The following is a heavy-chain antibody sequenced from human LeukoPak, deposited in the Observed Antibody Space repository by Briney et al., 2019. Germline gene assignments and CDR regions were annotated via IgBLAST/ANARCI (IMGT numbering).Heavy chain of an antibody. J-gene: IGHJ4*02. V-gene: IGHV4-39*07. CDR3: ARLPYCSSSCYPPYYFDY. CDR2: IHHSGNT. D-gene: IGHD2-2*01. CDR1: GDSISGSGYY. Sequence: SETLSLTCSVSGDSISGSGYYWAWIRQRPGKGLEWIGSIHHSGNTYYNPSLKSRVTISLDTSKNQFSLKLSSVTAADAAVYYCARLPYCSSSCYPPYYFDYWGQGTLVTVSS.